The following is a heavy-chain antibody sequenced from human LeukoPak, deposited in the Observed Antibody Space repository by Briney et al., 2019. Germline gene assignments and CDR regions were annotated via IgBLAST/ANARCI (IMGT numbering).Heavy chain of an antibody. J-gene: IGHJ4*02. D-gene: IGHD2/OR15-2a*01. CDR2: ISDSGNSI. CDR3: ARRSSRSFDY. CDR1: GFTFNSYE. Sequence: GGSLRLSCAGSGFTFNSYEMNWVRQAPGKGLEWVSYISDSGNSIYYADSVKGRFTISRDNAKNSLYLQMSSLRAEDTAVYYCARRSSRSFDYWGQGTLVTVSS. V-gene: IGHV3-48*03.